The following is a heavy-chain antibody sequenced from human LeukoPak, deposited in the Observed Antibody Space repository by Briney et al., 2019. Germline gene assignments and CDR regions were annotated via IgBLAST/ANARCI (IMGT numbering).Heavy chain of an antibody. D-gene: IGHD3-16*01. CDR1: GFTFTSYA. J-gene: IGHJ4*02. V-gene: IGHV3-30-3*01. Sequence: PGRSLRLSCVASGFTFTSYAMHWVRQAPGKGLEWVAGISYDGNNRYYADSVKGRFTFSRDNSKNTLYLQMNSLRPEDTAVYYCSRLGPVGGMVTIQNLDYWGQGTLVTVSS. CDR2: ISYDGNNR. CDR3: SRLGPVGGMVTIQNLDY.